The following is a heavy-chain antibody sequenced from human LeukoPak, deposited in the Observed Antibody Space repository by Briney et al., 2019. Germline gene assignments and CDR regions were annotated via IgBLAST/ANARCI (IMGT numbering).Heavy chain of an antibody. D-gene: IGHD3-9*01. V-gene: IGHV1-69*04. CDR2: IIPILGIA. J-gene: IGHJ4*02. CDR1: GGTFSSYA. Sequence: ASVKVSCKASGGTFSSYAISWVRQAPGQGLEWMGRIIPILGIANYAQKFQGRVTITADKSTSTAYMELSSLRSEDTAVYYCARDGHLTGYFHWGQGTLVTVSS. CDR3: ARDGHLTGYFH.